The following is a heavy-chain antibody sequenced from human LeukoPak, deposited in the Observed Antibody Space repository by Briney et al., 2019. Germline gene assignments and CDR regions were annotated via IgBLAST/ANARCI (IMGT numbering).Heavy chain of an antibody. J-gene: IGHJ4*02. V-gene: IGHV3-9*01. CDR1: GFTFDDYG. CDR2: ISWNRGSI. Sequence: GGSLRLSCAASGFTFDDYGMHWVRQAPGKGLEWVSGISWNRGSIGYADSVKGRFTISRDDAKNSLYLQVSSLRSEDTALYYCAKDISYYESSGTFDYWGQGTLVTVSS. CDR3: AKDISYYESSGTFDY. D-gene: IGHD3-22*01.